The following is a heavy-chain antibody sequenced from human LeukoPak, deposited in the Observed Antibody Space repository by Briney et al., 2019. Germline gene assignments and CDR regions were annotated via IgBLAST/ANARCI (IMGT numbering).Heavy chain of an antibody. D-gene: IGHD2-8*01. J-gene: IGHJ4*02. V-gene: IGHV3-23*01. Sequence: PGGSLRLSCAASGFIFSSYAMSWVRQAPGKGLEWVSTISGSGGSTYYADSVKGRFTISRDNSKNTVYLQMNSLRAEDTAVYYCAKDRSYINVVCQGDFDYWGQGTLVTVSS. CDR1: GFIFSSYA. CDR3: AKDRSYINVVCQGDFDY. CDR2: ISGSGGST.